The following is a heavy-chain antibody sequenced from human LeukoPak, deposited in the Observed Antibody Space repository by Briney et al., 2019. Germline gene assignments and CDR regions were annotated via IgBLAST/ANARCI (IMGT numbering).Heavy chain of an antibody. D-gene: IGHD4-17*01. Sequence: GGSLRLSCAASGLTFSSYAMSWVRQAPGKGLEWVSAISGSGGSTYYADSVKGRFTISRDNSKNTLYLQMNSLRAEDTAVYYCAKAFTDWDDYGDIYYFDYWGQGTLVTVSS. V-gene: IGHV3-23*01. J-gene: IGHJ4*02. CDR2: ISGSGGST. CDR1: GLTFSSYA. CDR3: AKAFTDWDDYGDIYYFDY.